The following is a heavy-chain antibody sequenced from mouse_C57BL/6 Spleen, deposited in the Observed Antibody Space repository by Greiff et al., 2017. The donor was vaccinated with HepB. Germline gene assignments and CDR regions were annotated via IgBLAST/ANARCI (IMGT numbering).Heavy chain of an antibody. CDR1: GYTFTDYY. V-gene: IGHV1-26*01. CDR3: ARKDYWYFDV. J-gene: IGHJ1*03. CDR2: INPNNGGT. Sequence: EVKLQQSGPELVKPGASVKISCKASGYTFTDYYMNWVKQSHGKSLEWIGDINPNNGGTSYNQKFKGKATLTVDKSSSTAYMELRSLTSEDSAVYYCARKDYWYFDVWGTGTTVTVSS.